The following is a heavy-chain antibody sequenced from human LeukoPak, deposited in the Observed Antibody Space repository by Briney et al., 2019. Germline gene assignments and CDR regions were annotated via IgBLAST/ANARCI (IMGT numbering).Heavy chain of an antibody. Sequence: SETLSLTCTVYGGSFSGYYWSWIRQPPGKGLEWIGEINHSGSTNYNPSLKSRVTISVDTSKNQFSLKLSSVTAADTAVYYCATTASGWTRYLDYWGQGTLVTVSS. D-gene: IGHD6-19*01. J-gene: IGHJ4*02. V-gene: IGHV4-34*01. CDR1: GGSFSGYY. CDR3: ATTASGWTRYLDY. CDR2: INHSGST.